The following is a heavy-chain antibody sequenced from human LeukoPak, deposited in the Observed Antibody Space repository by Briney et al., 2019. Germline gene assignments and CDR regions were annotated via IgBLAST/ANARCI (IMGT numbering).Heavy chain of an antibody. D-gene: IGHD5-18*01. CDR3: ETGVDTAMAHFDY. Sequence: ASVKVSCKVSGYTFTDYYMHWVQQAPGKGLEWMGLVDPEDGETIYAEKFQGRVTITADTSTDTAYMELSSLRSEDTAVYYCETGVDTAMAHFDYWGHGTLVTVSS. J-gene: IGHJ4*01. V-gene: IGHV1-69-2*01. CDR2: VDPEDGET. CDR1: GYTFTDYY.